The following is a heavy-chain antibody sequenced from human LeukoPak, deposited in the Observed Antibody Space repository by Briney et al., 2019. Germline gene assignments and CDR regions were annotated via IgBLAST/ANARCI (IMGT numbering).Heavy chain of an antibody. Sequence: SETLSLTCTVSSGSISTSNYYWGWVRQPPGKALEWIGNIFYSGSTYYSPSLKSRVTISLDTSRNQFSLKLSSVTAADTAVYYCARSYDYVWGSYLYWGQGTLVTVSS. CDR3: ARSYDYVWGSYLY. CDR1: SGSISTSNYY. V-gene: IGHV4-39*07. CDR2: IFYSGST. J-gene: IGHJ4*02. D-gene: IGHD3-16*01.